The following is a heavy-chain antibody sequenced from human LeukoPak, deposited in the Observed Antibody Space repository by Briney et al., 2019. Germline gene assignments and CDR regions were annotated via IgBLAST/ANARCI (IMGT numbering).Heavy chain of an antibody. CDR1: GGSISSSYY. J-gene: IGHJ4*02. CDR2: IYYSGST. V-gene: IGHV4-39*07. CDR3: AGFSGYSSSFDY. Sequence: VKPSETLSLTCTVSGGSISSSYYWAWIRQPPGKGLEWIGSIYYSGSTYYNPSLKSRVTISLDTSKNQFSLKLSSVTAADTAVYYCAGFSGYSSSFDYWGQGTLVTVSS. D-gene: IGHD6-13*01.